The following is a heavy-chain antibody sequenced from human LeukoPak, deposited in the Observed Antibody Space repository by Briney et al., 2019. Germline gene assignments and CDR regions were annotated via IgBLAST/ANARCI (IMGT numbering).Heavy chain of an antibody. CDR3: TRYCSGGSCVN. J-gene: IGHJ4*02. D-gene: IGHD2-15*01. CDR2: IRSKANSYAT. Sequence: GGSLRLSCAASGFTFSGSAMHLVRQASGKGLEWVGRIRSKANSYATAYAASVKGRFTISRDDSKNTAYLQMNSLKTEDTAVYYCTRYCSGGSCVNWGQGTLVTVSS. V-gene: IGHV3-73*01. CDR1: GFTFSGSA.